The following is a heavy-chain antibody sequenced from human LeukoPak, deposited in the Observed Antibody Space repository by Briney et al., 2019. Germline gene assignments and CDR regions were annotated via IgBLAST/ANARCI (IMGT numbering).Heavy chain of an antibody. CDR3: ARLTRQLGSSSG. J-gene: IGHJ4*02. D-gene: IGHD6-6*01. V-gene: IGHV4-39*01. Sequence: SETLSLTCTVSGDSINNNNYYWGWIRQPPGKGLEWIGNIYYNGRTYYSPSLKSRGTMSVDTSKNQFSLKLSSVTAADTAVYYCARLTRQLGSSSGWGQGTLVTVSS. CDR2: IYYNGRT. CDR1: GDSINNNNYY.